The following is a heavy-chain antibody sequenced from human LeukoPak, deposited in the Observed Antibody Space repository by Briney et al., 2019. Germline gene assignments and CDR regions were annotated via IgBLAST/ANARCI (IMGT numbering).Heavy chain of an antibody. CDR2: IFYSGNT. CDR1: GGSISSGGYY. CDR3: ARGDSSTWFPSGLHIDH. Sequence: PSETLSLTCTVSGGSISSGGYYWGWIRQPPGEGLEWIGSIFYSGNTYYNPSLESRLTISADTSKNQFSLNLNSVTAADTAVYFCARGDSSTWFPSGLHIDHWGQGILVSVSS. D-gene: IGHD6-13*01. J-gene: IGHJ4*02. V-gene: IGHV4-39*07.